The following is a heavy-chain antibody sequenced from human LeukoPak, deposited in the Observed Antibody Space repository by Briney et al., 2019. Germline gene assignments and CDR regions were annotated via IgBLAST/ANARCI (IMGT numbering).Heavy chain of an antibody. CDR2: ISSSSSYI. V-gene: IGHV3-21*01. J-gene: IGHJ6*02. D-gene: IGHD3-22*01. CDR1: GFTFSSYS. Sequence: GGSLRLSCEASGFTFSSYSMNWVRQAPGKGLEWAPSISSSSSYIYYADSVKGRFTISRDNAKNSLYLQMNSLRAEDTAVYYCANRGRDSSGPGNGMDVWGQGTTVTVSS. CDR3: ANRGRDSSGPGNGMDV.